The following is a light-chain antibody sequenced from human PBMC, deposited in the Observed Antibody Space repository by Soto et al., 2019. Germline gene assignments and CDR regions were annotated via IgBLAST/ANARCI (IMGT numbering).Light chain of an antibody. V-gene: IGLV2-14*01. CDR1: SSDVGGYNY. Sequence: QSALTQPASVSGSPGQSITISCTGTSSDVGGYNYVSWYQQHPGKAPKLMIYDVSNRPSGVSNRFSGSKSGNTASLTISGLQADDEADYYCSSYTSSSTFPFVFGTGTKLTVL. J-gene: IGLJ1*01. CDR2: DVS. CDR3: SSYTSSSTFPFV.